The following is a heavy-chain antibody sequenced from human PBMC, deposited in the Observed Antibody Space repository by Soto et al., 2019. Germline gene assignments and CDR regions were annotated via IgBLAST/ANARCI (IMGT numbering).Heavy chain of an antibody. V-gene: IGHV4-4*02. J-gene: IGHJ6*02. Sequence: SETLSLTCAVSSGSIDDVYWWSWVRQSPGKGLEWIGETSHDGVTNYNPSLESRVTISVDKPKNQFYLNLNSVTAADTAVYYCARDRSGMDVWGQGTTVTVSS. CDR2: TSHDGVT. CDR1: SGSIDDVYW. CDR3: ARDRSGMDV.